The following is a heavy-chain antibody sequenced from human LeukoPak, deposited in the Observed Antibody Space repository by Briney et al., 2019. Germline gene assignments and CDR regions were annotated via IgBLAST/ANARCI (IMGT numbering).Heavy chain of an antibody. D-gene: IGHD6-6*01. V-gene: IGHV3-74*01. CDR2: IASDGSST. Sequence: PGGSLRLSCAASGFTFSSYWMNWVRQAPGKGLVWVSRIASDGSSTTYADSVKGRFSISRDNAKNTLYLQMNSLRAEDTAVYYCARGRPAGYFDYWGQGTLVTVSS. J-gene: IGHJ4*02. CDR1: GFTFSSYW. CDR3: ARGRPAGYFDY.